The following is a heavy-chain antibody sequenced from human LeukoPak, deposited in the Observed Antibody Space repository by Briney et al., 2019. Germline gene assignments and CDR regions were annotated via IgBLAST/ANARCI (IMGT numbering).Heavy chain of an antibody. Sequence: SETLSLTCTVSGGSISSGGYSWSWIRQHPGKGLEWIGYIYYSGSTYYNPSLKSRVTISVDTSKNQFSLKLSSVTAADTAVYYCACASGYYCYGMDVWGQGTTVTVSS. V-gene: IGHV4-31*03. CDR2: IYYSGST. D-gene: IGHD3-3*01. J-gene: IGHJ6*02. CDR3: ACASGYYCYGMDV. CDR1: GGSISSGGYS.